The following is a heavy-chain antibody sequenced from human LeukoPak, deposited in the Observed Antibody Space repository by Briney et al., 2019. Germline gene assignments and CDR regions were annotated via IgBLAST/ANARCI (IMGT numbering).Heavy chain of an antibody. CDR1: GFIFGTYS. CDR3: AKEKAIATINYGLDV. Sequence: PGGSLRLSCAASGFIFGTYSMTWVRQAPGKGLEWVSTINIGVGNTYYTDSVKGRFTISRDNSKNTLYLQMNSLRGEDTAVYYCAKEKAIATINYGLDVWGQGTTVTVSS. D-gene: IGHD1-1*01. CDR2: INIGVGNT. J-gene: IGHJ6*02. V-gene: IGHV3-23*01.